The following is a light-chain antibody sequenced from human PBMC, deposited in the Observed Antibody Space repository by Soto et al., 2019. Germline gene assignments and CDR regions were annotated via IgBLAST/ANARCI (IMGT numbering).Light chain of an antibody. CDR2: EVN. V-gene: IGLV2-14*01. CDR3: NSYTSRYTFV. J-gene: IGLJ1*01. CDR1: SSDVGGYNY. Sequence: QSALTQPASVSGSPGQSITISRTGTSSDVGGYNYVSWYQQHPGKAPKLMIYEVNKRPSEVSNRFSGSKSGNTASLTISGLQPEDEADYYCNSYTSRYTFVLGTGTKVTVL.